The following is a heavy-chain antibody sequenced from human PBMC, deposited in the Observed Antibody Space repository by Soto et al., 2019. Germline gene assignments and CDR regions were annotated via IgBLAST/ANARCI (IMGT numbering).Heavy chain of an antibody. V-gene: IGHV3-30-3*01. J-gene: IGHJ4*02. D-gene: IGHD3-10*01. Sequence: QVQLMESGGGVVQPGRSLKLSCAASGFTFTSFSMQWVRQAPGKGLEWVAVISYDGSIEYYADSVKGRFTISRDNSKNTLYLQMYSLRTEDTAVYFCAREWSTSGDLDYWGQGTLVTVSS. CDR1: GFTFTSFS. CDR2: ISYDGSIE. CDR3: AREWSTSGDLDY.